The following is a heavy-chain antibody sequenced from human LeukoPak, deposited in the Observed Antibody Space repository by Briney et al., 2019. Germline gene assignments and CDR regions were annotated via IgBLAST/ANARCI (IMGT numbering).Heavy chain of an antibody. CDR2: ISGSGGST. D-gene: IGHD2-2*02. CDR1: GFTFSSHA. V-gene: IGHV3-23*01. CDR3: AKDGVPAAIRSSPTPYFDY. J-gene: IGHJ4*02. Sequence: GGSLRLSCAVSGFTFSSHAMSWVRQAPGKGLEWVSAISGSGGSTYYADSVKGRFTISRDNSKNTLYLQMNSLRAEDTAVYYCAKDGVPAAIRSSPTPYFDYWGQGTLVTVSS.